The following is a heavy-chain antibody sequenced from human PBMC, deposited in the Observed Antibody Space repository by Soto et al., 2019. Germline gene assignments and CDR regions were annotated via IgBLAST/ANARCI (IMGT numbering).Heavy chain of an antibody. CDR2: MSPNSGST. CDR3: ARQYGYSSGFFDY. V-gene: IGHV1-8*01. CDR1: GYTFTGHD. D-gene: IGHD6-19*01. J-gene: IGHJ4*02. Sequence: ASVKVSCKASGYTFTGHDIGHEFNWVRQATGLGLEWMGWMSPNSGSTGYAQKFQGRVTMTRDTSMSTAYMELSSLRSGDTAVYYCARQYGYSSGFFDYWGQGTPVTVSS.